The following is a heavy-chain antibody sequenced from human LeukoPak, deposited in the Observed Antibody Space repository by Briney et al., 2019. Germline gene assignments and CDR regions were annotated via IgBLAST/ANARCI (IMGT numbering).Heavy chain of an antibody. Sequence: SETLSLTCTVSSGSISSYYWSWIRQPAGKGLEWIGRIYTSGSTNYNPSLKSRVTMSVDTSKNQFSLKLSSVTAADTAVYYCARLTQAGDYYYGMDVWGQGTTVTVSS. J-gene: IGHJ6*02. CDR1: SGSISSYY. CDR3: ARLTQAGDYYYGMDV. V-gene: IGHV4-4*07. D-gene: IGHD6-19*01. CDR2: IYTSGST.